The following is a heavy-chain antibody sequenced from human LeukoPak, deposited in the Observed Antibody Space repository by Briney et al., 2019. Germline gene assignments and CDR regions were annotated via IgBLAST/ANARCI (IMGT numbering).Heavy chain of an antibody. D-gene: IGHD3-22*01. CDR3: AKDRLQYYSESTGFDY. J-gene: IGHJ4*02. Sequence: PGGSLRLSCAASGFTFSSYGMSWVRQAPGKGLEWVAFIRYDGANKYYTDSVKGRFTISRDNSKNTLYLQMSSLRAEDTAVFYCAKDRLQYYSESTGFDYWGQGTLVTVSS. V-gene: IGHV3-30*02. CDR1: GFTFSSYG. CDR2: IRYDGANK.